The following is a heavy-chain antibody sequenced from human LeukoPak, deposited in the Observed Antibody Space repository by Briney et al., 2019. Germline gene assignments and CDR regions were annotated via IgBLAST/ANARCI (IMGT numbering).Heavy chain of an antibody. CDR1: GFSLSDYW. J-gene: IGHJ4*02. D-gene: IGHD1-26*01. Sequence: GGSLRLSCAASGFSLSDYWMSWVRQAPGKGLEWVAKIGADGSEKHYVDSVKGRFTLSRDNARNSLYLQMNSLRDEDTAVYYCARGGANRFDHWGQGTLVTVSS. V-gene: IGHV3-7*01. CDR2: IGADGSEK. CDR3: ARGGANRFDH.